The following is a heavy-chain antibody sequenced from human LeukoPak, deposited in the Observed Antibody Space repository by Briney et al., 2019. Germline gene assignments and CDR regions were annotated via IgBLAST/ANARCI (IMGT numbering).Heavy chain of an antibody. CDR3: ARAVAGYFDY. CDR2: IYHSGST. V-gene: IGHV4-30-2*01. D-gene: IGHD4-23*01. CDR1: GGSISSGGYS. J-gene: IGHJ4*02. Sequence: PSQTLSLTCAVSGGSISSGGYSWSWIRQPPGTGLEWIGYIYHSGSTYYNPSLKSRVTISVDRSKNQFSLKLSSVTAADTAVYYCARAVAGYFDYWGQGALVTVSS.